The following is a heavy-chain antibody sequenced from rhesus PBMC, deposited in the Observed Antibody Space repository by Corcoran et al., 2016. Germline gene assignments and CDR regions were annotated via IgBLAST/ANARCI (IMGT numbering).Heavy chain of an antibody. D-gene: IGHD3-28*01. V-gene: IGHV3-8*01. J-gene: IGHJ6*01. CDR3: AKDHGYYYDSGYYTGDGLDS. Sequence: EVQLVESGGGLVQPGGSLRLSCAASGFSYSSYYMYWVRQAPGKGLEWVSTSSTGGGNTWDTDSVKGRFTISKENAKNTLYLQMDRLRAEDTAVDYCAKDHGYYYDSGYYTGDGLDSWGQGVVVTVSS. CDR2: SSTGGGNT. CDR1: GFSYSSYY.